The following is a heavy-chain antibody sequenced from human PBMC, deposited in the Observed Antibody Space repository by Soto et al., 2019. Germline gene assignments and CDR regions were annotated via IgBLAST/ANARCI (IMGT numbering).Heavy chain of an antibody. V-gene: IGHV3-9*01. D-gene: IGHD3-3*01. CDR2: ISWNSGSI. CDR1: GFTFDDYA. Sequence: EVQLVESGGGLVQPGRSLRLSCAASGFTFDDYAMHWVRQAPGKGLEWVSGISWNSGSIGYADSVKGRFTISRDNAKNSLYLQMNSLRAEDTALYYCAKGPYYDFWSGYSLADYYYMDVWGKGTTVTVSS. CDR3: AKGPYYDFWSGYSLADYYYMDV. J-gene: IGHJ6*03.